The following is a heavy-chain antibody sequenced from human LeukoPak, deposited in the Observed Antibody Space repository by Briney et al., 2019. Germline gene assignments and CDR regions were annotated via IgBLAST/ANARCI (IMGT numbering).Heavy chain of an antibody. CDR1: GYSISSGYY. D-gene: IGHD6-13*01. V-gene: IGHV4-61*01. Sequence: SETLSLTCTVSGYSISSGYYWGWIRQPPGKGLGWSGYIYYSGSTNYNPSLKSRVTISVDTSKNKFSLKLSSVTAADTAVYYCARGEQQLVIDYYYYIDVWGKGTTVTISS. CDR3: ARGEQQLVIDYYYYIDV. J-gene: IGHJ6*03. CDR2: IYYSGST.